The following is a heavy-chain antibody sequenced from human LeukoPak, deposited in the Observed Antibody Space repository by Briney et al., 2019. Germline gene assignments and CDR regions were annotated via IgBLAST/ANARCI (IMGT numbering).Heavy chain of an antibody. Sequence: PSETLSLTCAVYGGSFSGYYWSWIRQPPGKGLEWIGQINQSGSTNYNPSLKSQVSISLDTSKNQFSLKLSSVTAADTAVYYCARGGGRLLWFGELLFGWFDPWGKGILVTVSS. CDR1: GGSFSGYY. CDR2: INQSGST. J-gene: IGHJ5*02. V-gene: IGHV4-34*01. CDR3: ARGGGRLLWFGELLFGWFDP. D-gene: IGHD3-10*01.